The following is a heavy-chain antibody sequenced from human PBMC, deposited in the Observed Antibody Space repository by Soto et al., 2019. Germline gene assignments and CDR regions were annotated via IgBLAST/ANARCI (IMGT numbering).Heavy chain of an antibody. CDR1: GGSISSSSYY. V-gene: IGHV4-39*01. CDR2: IYYSGST. Sequence: QLQLQESGPGLVKPSETLSLTCPVSGGSISSSSYYWGWIRQPPGKGLEWIGSIYYSGSTYYNPSLKSRATLAVDTSKNKCAPRLGAVTAADTAVYYCARHYSVISSGTLSFDYWGQGTLVTVSS. CDR3: ARHYSVISSGTLSFDY. J-gene: IGHJ4*02. D-gene: IGHD1-26*01.